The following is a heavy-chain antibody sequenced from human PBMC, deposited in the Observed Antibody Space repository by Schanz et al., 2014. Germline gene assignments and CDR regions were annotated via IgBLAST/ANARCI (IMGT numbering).Heavy chain of an antibody. Sequence: QVQLVQSGAEVKKPGASVKVSCKTSGYTFSSYGITWVRQAPGQGLEWMGWMNPDSGNTNYALKLQGRVTMTTDTSTGTAYMELRSLRSDDTALYYCTRGGYSYALSAFDIWGQGTMVTVSS. CDR3: TRGGYSYALSAFDI. V-gene: IGHV1-18*01. J-gene: IGHJ3*02. D-gene: IGHD5-18*01. CDR1: GYTFSSYG. CDR2: MNPDSGNT.